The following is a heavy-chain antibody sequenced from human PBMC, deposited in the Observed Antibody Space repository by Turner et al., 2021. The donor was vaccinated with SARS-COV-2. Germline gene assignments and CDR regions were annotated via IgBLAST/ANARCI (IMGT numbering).Heavy chain of an antibody. CDR3: ARFSGASPDFVY. D-gene: IGHD2-15*01. CDR1: GFTFSGYW. Sequence: EVQLVESGGGLVQPGGSLRLSCAASGFTFSGYWMSWVRQAPGKGLEWVANIKQDGSEKYYVDSVKGRFTISRDNAKNSLYLQMNSLRAEDTAVYYCARFSGASPDFVYWAREPWSPSPQ. J-gene: IGHJ4*02. CDR2: IKQDGSEK. V-gene: IGHV3-7*01.